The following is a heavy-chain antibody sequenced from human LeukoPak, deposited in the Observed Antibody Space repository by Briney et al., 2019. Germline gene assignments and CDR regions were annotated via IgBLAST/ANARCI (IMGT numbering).Heavy chain of an antibody. V-gene: IGHV3-7*01. CDR1: GFKFDDYG. CDR3: ARDADGDYYNYMDV. J-gene: IGHJ6*03. D-gene: IGHD4-17*01. Sequence: SGGSLRLSCVASGFKFDDYGMSWVRQPPGKGLEWVANIKQDGSEKYYVDSVKGRFTISRDNAKNSLYLQMNSLRAEDTAVYYCARDADGDYYNYMDVWGKGTTVTVSS. CDR2: IKQDGSEK.